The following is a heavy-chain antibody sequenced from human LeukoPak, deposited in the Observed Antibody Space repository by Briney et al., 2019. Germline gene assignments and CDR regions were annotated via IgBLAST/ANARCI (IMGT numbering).Heavy chain of an antibody. CDR3: ARSGTPLITIFGVVPPPTFDI. J-gene: IGHJ3*02. CDR2: ISSSGSTI. CDR1: GFTFSSYE. Sequence: GGSLRLSCAASGFTFSSYEMNWVRQAPGTGLEWVSYISSSGSTIYYADSVKGRFTISRDNAKNSLYLQMNSLRAEDTAVYYCARSGTPLITIFGVVPPPTFDIRGQGTMVTVSS. V-gene: IGHV3-48*03. D-gene: IGHD3-3*01.